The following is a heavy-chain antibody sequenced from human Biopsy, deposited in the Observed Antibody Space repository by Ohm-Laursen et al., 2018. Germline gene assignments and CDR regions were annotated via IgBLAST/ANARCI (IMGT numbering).Heavy chain of an antibody. CDR1: GFSLNTRGMS. Sequence: TQTLTLTCTLSGFSLNTRGMSVTWIRQPPGKALEWLARIDWDDAKFYSESLKTRLTISKGTSENHVVLTLSDVAPVDTATYYCARIPILVVPAAIVYRHRRHLQGLDVWGQGTTVSVSS. CDR3: ARIPILVVPAAIVYRHRRHLQGLDV. CDR2: IDWDDAK. D-gene: IGHD2-2*02. V-gene: IGHV2-70*16. J-gene: IGHJ6*02.